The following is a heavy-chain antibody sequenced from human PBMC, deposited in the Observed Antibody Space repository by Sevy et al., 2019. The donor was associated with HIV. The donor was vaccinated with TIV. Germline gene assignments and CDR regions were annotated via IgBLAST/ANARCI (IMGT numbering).Heavy chain of an antibody. CDR2: ISSTSSYI. J-gene: IGHJ5*02. V-gene: IGHV3-21*01. Sequence: GGSLRLSCAASGFTFSTYSMNWVRQAPGKGLEWVSSISSTSSYIDYAYSVKGRFTISRDNAKNSLYLQMNNLRAEDTAVYYCARGYDSSWRKFNLFDPWGQGTLVTVSS. CDR3: ARGYDSSWRKFNLFDP. D-gene: IGHD6-13*01. CDR1: GFTFSTYS.